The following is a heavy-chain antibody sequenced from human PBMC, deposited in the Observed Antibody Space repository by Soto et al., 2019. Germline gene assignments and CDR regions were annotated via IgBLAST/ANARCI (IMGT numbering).Heavy chain of an antibody. V-gene: IGHV1-24*01. Sequence: RASVKVSCKVSGYTLTELSMHWVRQAPGKGLEWMGGFDPEDGETIYAQKFQGRVTMTEDTSTDTAYMELSSLRSEDTAVYYCATADYDFWCGRENYYFDYWGQGTLVTVSS. CDR3: ATADYDFWCGRENYYFDY. D-gene: IGHD3-3*01. CDR1: GYTLTELS. J-gene: IGHJ4*02. CDR2: FDPEDGET.